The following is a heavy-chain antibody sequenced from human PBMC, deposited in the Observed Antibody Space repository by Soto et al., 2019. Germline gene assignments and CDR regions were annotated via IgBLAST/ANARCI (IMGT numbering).Heavy chain of an antibody. CDR3: ARELVVVHDTGFHP. CDR2: INPNSGGT. D-gene: IGHD2-15*01. Sequence: ASVKVSCKASGYTFTGYYMHWVRQAPGQGLEWMGWINPNSGGTNYAQKFQGRVTMTRDTSISTAYMELSRLRSDDTAVYYCARELVVVHDTGFHPWGQGTLVTVSS. J-gene: IGHJ5*02. V-gene: IGHV1-2*02. CDR1: GYTFTGYY.